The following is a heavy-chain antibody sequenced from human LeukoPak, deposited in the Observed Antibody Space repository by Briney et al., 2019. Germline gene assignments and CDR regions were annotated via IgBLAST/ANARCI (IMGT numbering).Heavy chain of an antibody. D-gene: IGHD6-19*01. V-gene: IGHV4-59*01. CDR1: GGSIGSYY. Sequence: NPSETLSLTCTVSGGSIGSYYWNWIRQPPGKGLEWIGYIHYSGSTNHNASLKSRVTISVDTSKNQFSLKLSSVIAADTAVYYCARDGVAGGFDYWGQGTLVTVSS. J-gene: IGHJ4*02. CDR2: IHYSGST. CDR3: ARDGVAGGFDY.